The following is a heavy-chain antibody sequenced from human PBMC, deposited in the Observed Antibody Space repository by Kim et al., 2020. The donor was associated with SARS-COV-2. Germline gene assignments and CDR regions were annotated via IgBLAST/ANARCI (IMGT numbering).Heavy chain of an antibody. V-gene: IGHV1-2*02. D-gene: IGHD6-6*01. CDR2: INPNSGGT. CDR1: GYTFTGYY. Sequence: ASVKVSCKASGYTFTGYYMHWVRQAPGQGLEWMGWINPNSGGTNYAQKFQGRVTMTRDTSISTAYMELSRLRSDDTAVYYCARVAIAARRDNWFDPWGQGTLVTVSS. CDR3: ARVAIAARRDNWFDP. J-gene: IGHJ5*02.